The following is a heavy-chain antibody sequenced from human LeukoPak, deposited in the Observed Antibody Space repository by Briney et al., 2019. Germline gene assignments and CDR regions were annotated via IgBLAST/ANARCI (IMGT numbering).Heavy chain of an antibody. J-gene: IGHJ6*02. CDR2: ISYDGSNK. CDR1: GFTFSSYA. CDR3: ARATLGFRYGMDV. Sequence: GGSLRLSCAASGFTFSSYAMHWVRQAPGKGLEWVAVISYDGSNKYYADSVKGRFTISRDNSKNTPYLQMNSLRAEDTAVYYCARATLGFRYGMDVWGQGTTVTVSS. D-gene: IGHD2-2*03. V-gene: IGHV3-30-3*01.